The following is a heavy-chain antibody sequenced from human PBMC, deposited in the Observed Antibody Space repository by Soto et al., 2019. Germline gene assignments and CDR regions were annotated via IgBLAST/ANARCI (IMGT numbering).Heavy chain of an antibody. V-gene: IGHV4-30-2*02. D-gene: IGHD5-18*01. CDR2: IYHSGST. J-gene: IGHJ5*02. Sequence: VSGGSISSGGYSWSWIRQPPGKGLEWIGYIYHSGSTYYNPSLKSRVTISVDRSKNQFSLKLSSVTAADTAVYYCAKDSGYNYGYFRWFDPWGQGTLVTVSS. CDR1: GGSISSGGYS. CDR3: AKDSGYNYGYFRWFDP.